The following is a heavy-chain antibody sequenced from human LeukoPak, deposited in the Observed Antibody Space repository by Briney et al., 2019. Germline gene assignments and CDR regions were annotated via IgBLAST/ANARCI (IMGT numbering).Heavy chain of an antibody. CDR2: IRYDGSNK. Sequence: GGSLRLSCAASGFTFSSYGMHWVRQAPGKGLEWVAFIRYDGSNKYYADSVKGRFTISRDNAKNSLYLQMNSLRAEDTAVYYCARLREIPVFGVVTKSTSYFDYWGQGTLVTVSS. D-gene: IGHD3-3*01. CDR1: GFTFSSYG. CDR3: ARLREIPVFGVVTKSTSYFDY. J-gene: IGHJ4*02. V-gene: IGHV3-30*02.